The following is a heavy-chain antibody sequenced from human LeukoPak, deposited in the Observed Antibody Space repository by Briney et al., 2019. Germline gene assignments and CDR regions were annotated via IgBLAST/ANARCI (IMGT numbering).Heavy chain of an antibody. V-gene: IGHV3-23*01. CDR1: AITFSTHA. Sequence: GSLRLSCAASAITFSTHAMSWVRPAPGKGLECVSVISSGAGSTYYADSVKGRFTISRDNSKNTLYLQMNSLRAEDTAVYYCAKARTHYYDSSGFSSGDYWGQGTLVTVSS. CDR2: ISSGAGST. CDR3: AKARTHYYDSSGFSSGDY. D-gene: IGHD3-22*01. J-gene: IGHJ4*02.